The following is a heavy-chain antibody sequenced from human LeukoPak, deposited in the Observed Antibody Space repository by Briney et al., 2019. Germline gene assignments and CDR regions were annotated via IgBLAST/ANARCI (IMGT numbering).Heavy chain of an antibody. CDR2: MNPNSGNT. CDR3: ARDYYGSKSSSFDP. CDR1: GYTFTSYD. J-gene: IGHJ5*02. V-gene: IGHV1-8*01. D-gene: IGHD3-10*01. Sequence: ASAKVSCKASGYTFTSYDINWVRQATGQGLEWLGWMNPNSGNTGYAQNFQGRVTMTRDTSIDTAYMELTSLRYEDTAVYCARDYYGSKSSSFDPWGQGTLVTVSS.